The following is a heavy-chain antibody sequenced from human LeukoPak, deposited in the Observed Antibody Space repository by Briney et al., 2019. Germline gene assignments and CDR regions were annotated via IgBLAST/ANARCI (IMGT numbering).Heavy chain of an antibody. V-gene: IGHV4-59*01. Sequence: SETLSLTCTVSGDSISSYYWSWIRQPPGKGLEWIGYIYDSGNTKYNPSLKSRVTISVDTSKNQFSLKLSSVTAADTAVYYCARVKGAAAGTGPFTFDIWGQGTMVTVSS. CDR3: ARVKGAAAGTGPFTFDI. CDR2: IYDSGNT. J-gene: IGHJ3*02. D-gene: IGHD6-13*01. CDR1: GDSISSYY.